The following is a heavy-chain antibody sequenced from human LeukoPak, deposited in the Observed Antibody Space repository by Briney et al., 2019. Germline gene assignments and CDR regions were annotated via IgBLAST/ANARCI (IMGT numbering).Heavy chain of an antibody. CDR1: GFTFSAYA. CDR3: AREENIALDY. CDR2: ISSSSNYI. Sequence: PGGSLRLSCEASGFTFSAYAMTWVRQAPGKGLEWVSSISSSSNYIYYADSVKGRFTISRDNAKKSLFLQMNSLRVEDAAVYYCAREENIALDYWGQGTLVTVSS. V-gene: IGHV3-21*01. D-gene: IGHD2/OR15-2a*01. J-gene: IGHJ4*02.